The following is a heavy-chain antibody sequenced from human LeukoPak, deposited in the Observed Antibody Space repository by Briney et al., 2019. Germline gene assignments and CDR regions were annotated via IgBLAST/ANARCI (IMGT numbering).Heavy chain of an antibody. Sequence: PSETLSLTCTVSGVSITCSNCYWGWIRQPPGRGLEWIGTIYYSGSTYYNPSLKSRATISVDTSKKQFSLKLSSVTAADTAMYYCARLRNDYRTYGGCWYFDLWGRGTLVTVSS. CDR2: IYYSGST. V-gene: IGHV4-39*01. J-gene: IGHJ2*01. D-gene: IGHD4-11*01. CDR3: ARLRNDYRTYGGCWYFDL. CDR1: GVSITCSNCY.